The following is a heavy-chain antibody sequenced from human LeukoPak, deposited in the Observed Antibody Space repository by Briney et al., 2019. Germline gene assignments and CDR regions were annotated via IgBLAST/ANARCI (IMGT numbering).Heavy chain of an antibody. CDR3: ARHSMYYYDSSGYYTDAFDI. J-gene: IGHJ3*02. CDR1: GGSFSGYY. CDR2: INHSGST. Sequence: SGTLSLTCAVYGGSFSGYYWSWIRQPPGKGLEWIGEINHSGSTNYNPSLKRRVIISVDTSKTQFSLKLTSVTAADTAVYYCARHSMYYYDSSGYYTDAFDIWGQGTMVTVSS. V-gene: IGHV4-34*01. D-gene: IGHD3-22*01.